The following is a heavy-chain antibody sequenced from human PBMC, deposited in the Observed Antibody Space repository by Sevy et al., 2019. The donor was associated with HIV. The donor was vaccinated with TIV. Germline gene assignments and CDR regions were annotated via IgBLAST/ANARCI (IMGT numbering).Heavy chain of an antibody. Sequence: GGSLRLSCAASGFTFSSYAMHWVRQAPGKGLEWVAVISYDGSNKYYADSVKGRFTISGDNSKNTLYLQMNSLRAEDTAVYYCARALWVDGMDVWGQGTTVTVSS. CDR1: GFTFSSYA. J-gene: IGHJ6*02. CDR3: ARALWVDGMDV. D-gene: IGHD2-21*01. V-gene: IGHV3-30-3*01. CDR2: ISYDGSNK.